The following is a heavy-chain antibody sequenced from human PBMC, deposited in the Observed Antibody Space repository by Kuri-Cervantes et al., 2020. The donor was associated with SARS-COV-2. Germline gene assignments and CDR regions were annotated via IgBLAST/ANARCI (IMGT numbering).Heavy chain of an antibody. J-gene: IGHJ6*02. V-gene: IGHV4-39*01. CDR2: IYYSGST. Sequence: SETLSLTCTVSGGSISSSSYYWGWIRQPPGKGLEWIGSIYYSGSTYYNPSVKSRVTISVDTSKNQFSLKLSSVTAADTAVYYCARQGTGYYGSGSYYYYYYGMDVWGQGTTVTVSS. D-gene: IGHD3-10*01. CDR3: ARQGTGYYGSGSYYYYYYGMDV. CDR1: GGSISSSSYY.